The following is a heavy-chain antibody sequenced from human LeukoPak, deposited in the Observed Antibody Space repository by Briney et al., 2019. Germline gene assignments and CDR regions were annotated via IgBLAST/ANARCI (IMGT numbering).Heavy chain of an antibody. CDR1: GFTFSSYA. D-gene: IGHD3-22*01. CDR2: ISGSGGST. V-gene: IGHV3-23*01. CDR3: AKAPPPNYYDSSGYYRAAVVQH. Sequence: GGSLRLSCAASGFTFSSYAMSWVRQAPGKGLEWVSAISGSGGSTCYADSVKGRFTISRDNSKNTLYLQMNSLRAEDTAVYYCAKAPPPNYYDSSGYYRAAVVQHWGQGTLVTVSS. J-gene: IGHJ1*01.